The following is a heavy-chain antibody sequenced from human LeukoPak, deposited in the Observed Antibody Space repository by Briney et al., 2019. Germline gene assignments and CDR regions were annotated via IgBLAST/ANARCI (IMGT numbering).Heavy chain of an antibody. CDR3: ARDNYAGANWFDP. J-gene: IGHJ5*02. V-gene: IGHV1-69*05. CDR2: IIPIFGTA. D-gene: IGHD1-7*01. CDR1: GGTFSSYA. Sequence: SVKVSCKASGGTFSSYAISWVRQPPGQGLEWMGGIIPIFGTANYAQKFQGRVTITTDESTSTAYMELSSLRSEDTAVYYCARDNYAGANWFDPWGQGTLVTVSS.